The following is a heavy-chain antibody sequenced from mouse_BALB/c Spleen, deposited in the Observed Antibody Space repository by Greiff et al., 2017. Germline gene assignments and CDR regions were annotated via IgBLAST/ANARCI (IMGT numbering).Heavy chain of an antibody. CDR2: IDPSDSET. V-gene: IGHV1-69*02. CDR3: ARSRSTYADY. D-gene: IGHD5-5*01. Sequence: QVQLQQPGAELVKPGAPVKLSCKASGYTFTSYWMNWVKQRPGRGLEWIGRIDPSDSETHYNQKFKDKATLTVDKSSSTAYIQLSSLTSEDSAVYYCARSRSTYADYWGQGTTRTVSS. CDR1: GYTFTSYW. J-gene: IGHJ2*01.